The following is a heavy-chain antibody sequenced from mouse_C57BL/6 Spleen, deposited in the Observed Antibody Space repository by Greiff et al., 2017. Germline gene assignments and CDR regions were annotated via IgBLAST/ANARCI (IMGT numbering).Heavy chain of an antibody. CDR3: ARRDYYGSSHDY. D-gene: IGHD1-1*01. CDR2: FHPYNDDT. CDR1: GYTFTTYP. J-gene: IGHJ2*01. V-gene: IGHV1-47*01. Sequence: QVQLKESGAELVKPGASVKMSCKASGYTFTTYPIEWMKQNHGKSLEWIGNFHPYNDDTKYNEKFKGKATLTVEKSSSTVYLELSRLTSDDSAVYYCARRDYYGSSHDYWGQGTTLTVSS.